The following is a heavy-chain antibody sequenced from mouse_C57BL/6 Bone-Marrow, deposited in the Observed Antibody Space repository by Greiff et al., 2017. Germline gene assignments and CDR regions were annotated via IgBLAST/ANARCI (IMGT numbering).Heavy chain of an antibody. D-gene: IGHD1-1*01. J-gene: IGHJ1*03. CDR2: IYPRDGST. V-gene: IGHV1-85*01. Sequence: QVQLQQSGPELVKPGASVKLSCKASGYTFTSYDINWVKQRPGQGLEWIGWIYPRDGSTKYNEKFKGKATLTVDTSSSTAYMELHSMTSEDSAVYVCARDYGISYWYFDVWGTGTTVTVSS. CDR3: ARDYGISYWYFDV. CDR1: GYTFTSYD.